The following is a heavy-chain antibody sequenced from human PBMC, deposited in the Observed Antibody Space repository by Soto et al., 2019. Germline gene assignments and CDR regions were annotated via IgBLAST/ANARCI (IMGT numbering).Heavy chain of an antibody. V-gene: IGHV4-39*01. CDR3: AKHKVEYANSGLDR. CDR2: VFSTGST. D-gene: IGHD2-2*01. CDR1: GASINTSPYY. Sequence: QLQLQESGPGLVKPSETLSLTCSVSGASINTSPYYWGWIRQPPGGGLEWIGSVFSTGSTYYNPSLKGRVTVSVEASGNEVSLKVYSVTAADTAVYYCAKHKVEYANSGLDRWGQGTLVAVSS. J-gene: IGHJ5*02.